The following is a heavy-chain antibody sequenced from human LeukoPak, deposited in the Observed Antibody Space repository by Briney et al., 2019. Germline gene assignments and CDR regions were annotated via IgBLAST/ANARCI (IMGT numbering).Heavy chain of an antibody. J-gene: IGHJ5*02. Sequence: ASVKVSCKASGGTFSSYAISWVRQAPGQGLEWMGGIIPIFGTAYYAQKFQGRVTITADESTSTAYMELSSLRSEDTAVYYCARGVVVAATDEFNWFDPWGQGTLVTVSS. CDR1: GGTFSSYA. D-gene: IGHD2-15*01. CDR3: ARGVVVAATDEFNWFDP. V-gene: IGHV1-69*01. CDR2: IIPIFGTA.